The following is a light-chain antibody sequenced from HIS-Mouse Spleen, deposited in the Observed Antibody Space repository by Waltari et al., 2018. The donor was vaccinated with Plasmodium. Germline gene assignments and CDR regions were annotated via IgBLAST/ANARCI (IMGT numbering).Light chain of an antibody. J-gene: IGLJ2*01. Sequence: QSALTQPASVSGSPGQSITISCTGTSSDVGSYNLVSRYHQHPGTSPKLRIYEGSKRASGVSNRFSGSTSVNTASLTISGLQADDEADYFCCSYAGSSTLVFGGGTKLTVL. V-gene: IGLV2-23*01. CDR3: CSYAGSSTLV. CDR1: SSDVGSYNL. CDR2: EGS.